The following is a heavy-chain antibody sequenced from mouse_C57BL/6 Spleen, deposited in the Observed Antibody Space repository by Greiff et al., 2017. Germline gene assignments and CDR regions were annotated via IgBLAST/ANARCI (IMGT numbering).Heavy chain of an antibody. CDR1: GYAFSSYW. J-gene: IGHJ4*01. CDR2: IYPGSGGT. D-gene: IGHD1-1*01. V-gene: IGHV1-80*01. Sequence: VQLQQSGAELVKPGASVTISCKASGYAFSSYWMTWVKQRPGKGLEWIGQIYPGSGGTNYHGKFKGTATLTVDTSSRTAYMQLSSLTSEDSAVYFCARRGEYGSSGAMDYWGQGTSVTVSS. CDR3: ARRGEYGSSGAMDY.